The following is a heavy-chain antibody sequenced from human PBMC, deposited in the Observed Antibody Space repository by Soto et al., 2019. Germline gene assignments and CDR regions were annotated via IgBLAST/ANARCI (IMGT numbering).Heavy chain of an antibody. D-gene: IGHD3-9*01. Sequence: WGTLSLPCPVSGGSLSSYYWKRIRQPPGKGLGWIGDIYHSGSTNYNPSLNSRVTLSVDTSKNQFSLKLSSVTAADTAVYYCARFVLRYFDWLLHEVPRNAWFDPWGQGTLVTVSS. CDR3: ARFVLRYFDWLLHEVPRNAWFDP. CDR2: IYHSGST. V-gene: IGHV4-59*12. CDR1: GGSLSSYY. J-gene: IGHJ5*02.